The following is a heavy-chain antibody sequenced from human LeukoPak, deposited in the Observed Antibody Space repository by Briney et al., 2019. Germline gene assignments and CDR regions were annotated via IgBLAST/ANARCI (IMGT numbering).Heavy chain of an antibody. CDR1: GLTFSSYW. J-gene: IGHJ4*02. V-gene: IGHV3-66*01. CDR2: IYSGGST. D-gene: IGHD3-3*01. Sequence: GGSLRLSCAASGLTFSSYWMNWVRQAPGKGLEWVSVIYSGGSTYYADSVKGRFSISRDNSKNTLYLQMNSLRAEDTAVYYCLEGVGYWGQGTLVTVSS. CDR3: LEGVGY.